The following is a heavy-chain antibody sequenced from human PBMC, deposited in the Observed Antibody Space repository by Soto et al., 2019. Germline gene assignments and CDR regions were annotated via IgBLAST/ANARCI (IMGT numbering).Heavy chain of an antibody. CDR2: IYYSGST. CDR3: ARQRTAYYYFDY. J-gene: IGHJ4*02. D-gene: IGHD5-18*01. Sequence: SETLSLTCTVSGGSISSYYWSWIRQPPGKGLEWIGYIYYSGSTNYNPSLQSRVTISVDTSKKQFSLKLSSVTAADTAVYYCARQRTAYYYFDYWGQRTLVTVSS. CDR1: GGSISSYY. V-gene: IGHV4-59*08.